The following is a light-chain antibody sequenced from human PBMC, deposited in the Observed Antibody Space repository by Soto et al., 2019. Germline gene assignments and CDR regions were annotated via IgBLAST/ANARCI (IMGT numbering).Light chain of an antibody. J-gene: IGLJ2*01. CDR2: EVS. CDR1: SSDVGGYNY. CDR3: SSYAGSRLV. Sequence: QSALTQPPSASGSPGQSVTISCTGTSSDVGGYNYVSWYQQHPGKAPKLMIYEVSKRPSGVPDRFSGSKSGNTASRTVSGLQAEDEADYFCSSYAGSRLVFGGGTKVTVL. V-gene: IGLV2-8*01.